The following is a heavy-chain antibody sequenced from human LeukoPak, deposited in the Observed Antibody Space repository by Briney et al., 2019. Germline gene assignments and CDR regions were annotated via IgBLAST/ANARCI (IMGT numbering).Heavy chain of an antibody. Sequence: GASVKVSCKASGGTFSSYAISWVRQAPGQGLEWMGGIIPIFGTANYAQKFQGRVTITADESMSTAYMELSSLRSEDTAVYYCARTPPQNTWIQLSYPRAHGYFDLWGRGTLVTVSS. D-gene: IGHD5-18*01. J-gene: IGHJ2*01. CDR1: GGTFSSYA. CDR2: IIPIFGTA. CDR3: ARTPPQNTWIQLSYPRAHGYFDL. V-gene: IGHV1-69*13.